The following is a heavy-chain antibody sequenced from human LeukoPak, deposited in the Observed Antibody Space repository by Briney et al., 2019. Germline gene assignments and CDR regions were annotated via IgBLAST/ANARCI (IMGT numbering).Heavy chain of an antibody. Sequence: SETLSLTCTVSGVAMRGRSFYWGWIRQPPGKGLEWIGSIFYSGSTYYNPSLRSRLTISVDTSRNQFSLDLRSVTAADTAVYYCVTPSGNYQGLYYYYMDVSGEGTAITVS. CDR3: VTPSGNYQGLYYYYMDV. D-gene: IGHD1-14*01. CDR1: GVAMRGRSFY. V-gene: IGHV4-39*01. J-gene: IGHJ6*03. CDR2: IFYSGST.